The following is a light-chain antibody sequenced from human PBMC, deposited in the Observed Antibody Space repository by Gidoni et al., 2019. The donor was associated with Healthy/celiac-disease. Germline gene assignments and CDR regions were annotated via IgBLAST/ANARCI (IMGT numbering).Light chain of an antibody. J-gene: IGKJ4*01. Sequence: DIQMTQSPSSLSASVGDRVTITCRASQSISSYLNWYQQKPGKAPKLLIYAASSLQSGVPSRFSGSGSGTDFTLTISSLKPEEFANYYCQQSYSNPRIFGGGTKVEIK. CDR2: AAS. V-gene: IGKV1-39*01. CDR1: QSISSY. CDR3: QQSYSNPRI.